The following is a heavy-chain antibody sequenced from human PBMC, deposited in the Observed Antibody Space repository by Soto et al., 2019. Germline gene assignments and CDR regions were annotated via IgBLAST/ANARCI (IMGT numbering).Heavy chain of an antibody. Sequence: QVQLVQSGAEVKKPGASVKVSCKASGYTFTSYGISWVRQAPGQGLEWMGWISAYNGNTKYAQKVQGRVTMTIDTSTSTAYMELRSLRSDDTAVYYCARDEEYSSSIDYYGMDVWGHGTTVTVSS. V-gene: IGHV1-18*01. CDR2: ISAYNGNT. J-gene: IGHJ6*02. CDR3: ARDEEYSSSIDYYGMDV. D-gene: IGHD6-6*01. CDR1: GYTFTSYG.